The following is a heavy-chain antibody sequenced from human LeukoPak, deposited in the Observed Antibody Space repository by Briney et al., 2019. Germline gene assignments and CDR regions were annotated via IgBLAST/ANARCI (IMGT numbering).Heavy chain of an antibody. CDR2: ISYDESNK. J-gene: IGHJ3*02. CDR1: GFTFSSYG. V-gene: IGHV3-30*03. D-gene: IGHD3-22*01. CDR3: ASSRRYYYDSSGPDAFDI. Sequence: PGGSLRLSCAASGFTFSSYGMHWVRQAPGKGLEWVAVISYDESNKHYADSVKGRFTISRDNSKNTLYLQMNSLRAEDTAVYYCASSRRYYYDSSGPDAFDIWGQGTMVTVSS.